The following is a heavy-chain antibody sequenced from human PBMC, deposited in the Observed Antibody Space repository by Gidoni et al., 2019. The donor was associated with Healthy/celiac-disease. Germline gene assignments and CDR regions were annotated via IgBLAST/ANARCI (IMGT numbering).Heavy chain of an antibody. CDR1: GFTFDDYA. D-gene: IGHD6-19*01. CDR2: ISWNSGSI. CDR3: AKDRQVAVAGPSDY. V-gene: IGHV3-9*01. Sequence: EVQLVESGGGLVQPGRSLRLSCAASGFTFDDYAMHWVRPAPGKGLEWVSGISWNSGSIGYADSVKGRFTISRDNAKNSLYLQMNSLRAEDTALYYCAKDRQVAVAGPSDYWGQGTLVTVSS. J-gene: IGHJ4*02.